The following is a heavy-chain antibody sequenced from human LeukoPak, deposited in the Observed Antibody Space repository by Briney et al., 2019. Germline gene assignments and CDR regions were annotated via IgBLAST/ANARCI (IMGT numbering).Heavy chain of an antibody. D-gene: IGHD3-10*01. CDR2: ISGYNGKT. CDR1: GYTFNTYG. Sequence: GASVKVSCKASGYTFNTYGITWVRQAPGQGLEWMGWISGYNGKTKYAQKLQDRVTMTTDTSTTTAYMELRSLRSDDTAVYYCARDVTMVPYYYYYMDVWGKGTTVTISS. J-gene: IGHJ6*03. V-gene: IGHV1-18*01. CDR3: ARDVTMVPYYYYYMDV.